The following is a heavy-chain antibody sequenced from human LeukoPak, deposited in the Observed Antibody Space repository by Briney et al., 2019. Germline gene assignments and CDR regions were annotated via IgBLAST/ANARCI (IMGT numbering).Heavy chain of an antibody. CDR2: INSDGSST. CDR3: AREYRGEYYFAY. CDR1: GFTFSSYW. Sequence: GGSLRLSCAASGFTFSSYWMHWVRQPPGKGLVWVSRINSDGSSTDYADSVKGRFTISRDNAKNTLYLEMNSLRAEDTAVYYCAREYRGEYYFAYWGQGTLVTVSS. J-gene: IGHJ4*02. V-gene: IGHV3-74*01. D-gene: IGHD3-10*01.